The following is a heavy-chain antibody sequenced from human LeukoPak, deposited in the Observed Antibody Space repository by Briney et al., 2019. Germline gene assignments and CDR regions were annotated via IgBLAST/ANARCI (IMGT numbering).Heavy chain of an antibody. CDR1: GFTFSSYA. Sequence: PGGSLSLPCAASGFTFSSYAITWVRQAPGKGLEWVSAISGGGGSTYYADSVKGRFTISRDNSKNTLYLQMNSLRAEDTAVYYCAKARRFLESQEYFDYWGQGTLVTDSS. CDR3: AKARRFLESQEYFDY. J-gene: IGHJ4*02. CDR2: ISGGGGST. D-gene: IGHD3-3*01. V-gene: IGHV3-23*01.